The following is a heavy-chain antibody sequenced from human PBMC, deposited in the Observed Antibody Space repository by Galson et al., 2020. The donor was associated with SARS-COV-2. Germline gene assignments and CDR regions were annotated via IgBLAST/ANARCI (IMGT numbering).Heavy chain of an antibody. V-gene: IGHV3-30*04. Sequence: GGSLRLSCAAPGFTFSSYAMHRVRPAPGKGLAWVAVISYDGSNKYYADSVKGRFTISRDNSKNTLYLQMNSLRAEDTAVYYCAREGDIVVVSDAFDIWGQGTMVTVSS. D-gene: IGHD2-21*01. CDR3: AREGDIVVVSDAFDI. CDR1: GFTFSSYA. CDR2: ISYDGSNK. J-gene: IGHJ3*02.